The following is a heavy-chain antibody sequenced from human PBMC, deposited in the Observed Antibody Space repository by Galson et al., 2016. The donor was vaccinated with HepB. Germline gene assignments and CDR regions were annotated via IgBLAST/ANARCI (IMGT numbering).Heavy chain of an antibody. V-gene: IGHV4-4*02. CDR3: ARGMYYYDSRETA. CDR1: GGSISSGNW. J-gene: IGHJ5*02. D-gene: IGHD3-22*01. Sequence: ETLSLTCAVSGGSISSGNWWNWVRQPPGKGLEWIGEVYHSGSTSYNPSLKSRVTISVDKSKNQFSLNLSSVTAADTAVYDWARGMYYYDSRETAWGQGTLVTVSS. CDR2: VYHSGST.